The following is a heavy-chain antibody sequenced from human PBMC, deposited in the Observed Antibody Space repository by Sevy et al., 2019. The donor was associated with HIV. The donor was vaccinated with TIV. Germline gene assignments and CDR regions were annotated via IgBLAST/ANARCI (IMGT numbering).Heavy chain of an antibody. CDR2: ISGSGITT. CDR3: ARVAGSGTYYSGDFDY. CDR1: GFSFSSYA. D-gene: IGHD3-10*01. V-gene: IGHV3-23*01. J-gene: IGHJ4*02. Sequence: GGSLRLSCAASGFSFSSYAMSWVRQAPGKGLEWVSGISGSGITTYYADSVKGRFTISRDNSKNTLHRQMNSLRAEDTAVYYCARVAGSGTYYSGDFDYWGQGTLVTVSS.